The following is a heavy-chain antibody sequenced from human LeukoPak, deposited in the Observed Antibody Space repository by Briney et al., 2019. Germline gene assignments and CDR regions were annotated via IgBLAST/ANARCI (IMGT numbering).Heavy chain of an antibody. V-gene: IGHV5-51*01. CDR1: GYSFTSYW. J-gene: IGHJ4*02. CDR3: ARHEGPRYCSGGSCFEFDY. CDR2: IYPGDSDT. Sequence: RGESLKISCKGSGYSFTSYWIGWVRQMPGKGLEWMGIIYPGDSDTRYSPSFQGQVTISADKSISTAYLQWSSLKASDTAMYYCARHEGPRYCSGGSCFEFDYWGQGTLVTVSS. D-gene: IGHD2-15*01.